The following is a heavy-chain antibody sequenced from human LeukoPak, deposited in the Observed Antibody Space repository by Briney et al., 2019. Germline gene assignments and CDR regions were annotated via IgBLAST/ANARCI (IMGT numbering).Heavy chain of an antibody. Sequence: MPSETLSLTCAVYGGSLSGYYWSWIRQPPGKGLEWIGEINHSGSTNYNPSLKSRVTISVDTSKNQFSLKLSSVTAADTAVYYCARHRGGGSYFDYWGQGTLVTVSS. J-gene: IGHJ4*02. CDR3: ARHRGGGSYFDY. D-gene: IGHD1-26*01. CDR1: GGSLSGYY. V-gene: IGHV4-34*01. CDR2: INHSGST.